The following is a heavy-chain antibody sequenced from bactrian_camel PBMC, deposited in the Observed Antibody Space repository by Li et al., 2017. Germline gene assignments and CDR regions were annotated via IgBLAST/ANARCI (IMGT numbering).Heavy chain of an antibody. V-gene: IGHV3S40*01. J-gene: IGHJ7*01. CDR2: SNGNGGST. D-gene: IGHD2*01. CDR1: GFTISSYD. Sequence: VQLVESGGDLVQPGGSLRLSCAASGFTISSYDFAWVRQAPGKGLEGISTSNGNGGSTYYADSVKGRFTISRDNDKNTLYLQMNSLKTEDAAVYYCATDMRGAWFLYGISYWGRGTQVTVS.